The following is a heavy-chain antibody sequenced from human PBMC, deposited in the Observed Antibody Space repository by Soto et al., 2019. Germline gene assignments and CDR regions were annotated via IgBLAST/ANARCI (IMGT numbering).Heavy chain of an antibody. CDR2: INPSCGST. V-gene: IGHV1-46*01. J-gene: IGHJ4*02. D-gene: IGHD6-19*01. CDR3: AGDRVGSGWYDY. CDR1: GYTFTSYY. Sequence: QVQLVQSGAEVKKPGAAVKVACKASGYTFTSYYMHWVRQAPGQGLEWMGIINPSCGSTSYAQKFQGRVTMTRDTSTSTVYMELSSLRSEDTAVYYCAGDRVGSGWYDYWGQGTLVTVSS.